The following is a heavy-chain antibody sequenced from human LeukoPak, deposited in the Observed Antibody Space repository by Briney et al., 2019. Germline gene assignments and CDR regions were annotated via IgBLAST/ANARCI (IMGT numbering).Heavy chain of an antibody. CDR1: GYSFTTYW. CDR2: IYPGDSDT. J-gene: IGHJ6*02. D-gene: IGHD4-17*01. V-gene: IGHV5-51*01. Sequence: GESLKISCQGSGYSFTTYWIAWVRQMPGKGLEWMGIIYPGDSDTRYSPSFQGQVTISADKSISTAYLQWSSLKASDTAMYYCARQYDYGDYVIDGMDVWGQGTTVTVSS. CDR3: ARQYDYGDYVIDGMDV.